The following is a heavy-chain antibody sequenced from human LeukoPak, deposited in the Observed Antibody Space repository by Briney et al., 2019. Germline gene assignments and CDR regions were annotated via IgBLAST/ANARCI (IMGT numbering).Heavy chain of an antibody. D-gene: IGHD3-3*01. CDR2: ISSSSSYI. V-gene: IGHV3-21*01. J-gene: IGHJ4*02. Sequence: GGSLRLSCAASRFTFSSYSMNWVRQAPGKGLEWVSSISSSSSYIYYADSVKGRFTISRDNAKNSLYLQMNSLRAEDTAVYYCASLRDTIFGVVTGYFDYWGQGTLVTVSS. CDR1: RFTFSSYS. CDR3: ASLRDTIFGVVTGYFDY.